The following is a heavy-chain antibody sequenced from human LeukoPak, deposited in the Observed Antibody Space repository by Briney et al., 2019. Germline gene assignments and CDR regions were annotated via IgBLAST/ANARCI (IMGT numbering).Heavy chain of an antibody. J-gene: IGHJ5*02. Sequence: ASETLSLTCTVSGGSISSYYWSWIGQPAGKGLEWIGRINTSGSTNYNPSLKSRVTMSVDTSKNQFSLRLSSVTAADTAVYYCARESVGATPNWFDPWGQGTLVTVSS. CDR3: ARESVGATPNWFDP. CDR2: INTSGST. D-gene: IGHD1-26*01. V-gene: IGHV4-4*07. CDR1: GGSISSYY.